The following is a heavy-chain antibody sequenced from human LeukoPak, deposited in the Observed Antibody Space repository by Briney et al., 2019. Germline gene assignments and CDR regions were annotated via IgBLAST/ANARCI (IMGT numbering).Heavy chain of an antibody. CDR1: VYTFTDHY. CDR2: INPNSGGT. Sequence: GASVNVSCKASVYTFTDHYMHWVRQAPGQGLGWVGWINPNSGGTNYAQKFQGRVTMTRDTSINTAYMEVSRLRSDDTAVYYCASIGGTSLEYWGQGTLVTVSS. V-gene: IGHV1-2*02. J-gene: IGHJ4*02. D-gene: IGHD4-23*01. CDR3: ASIGGTSLEY.